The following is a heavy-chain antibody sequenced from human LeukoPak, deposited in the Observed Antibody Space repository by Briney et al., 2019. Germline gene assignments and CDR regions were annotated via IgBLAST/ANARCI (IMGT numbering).Heavy chain of an antibody. CDR1: GFTFSSYE. J-gene: IGHJ6*04. CDR3: AELGITMIGGV. V-gene: IGHV3-48*03. Sequence: GPLRLSCAASGFTFSSYEMNWVRQAPGKGLEWVSYISSSGSTIYYADSVKGRFTISRDNAKNSLYLQMNSLRAEDTAVYYCAELGITMIGGVWGKGTTVTISS. CDR2: ISSSGSTI. D-gene: IGHD3-10*02.